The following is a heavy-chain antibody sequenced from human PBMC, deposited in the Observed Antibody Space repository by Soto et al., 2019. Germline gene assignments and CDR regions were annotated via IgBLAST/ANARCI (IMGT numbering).Heavy chain of an antibody. V-gene: IGHV3-11*01. Sequence: GGSLRLSCAASGFTFSYYYMSWIRQAPGKGLEWISSISSSAGTIYYGDSVKGRFTISRDNAKNSLFLQVNSLRAEDTAVYYCARDRLANVWGQGTTVTVSS. D-gene: IGHD6-19*01. CDR1: GFTFSYYY. J-gene: IGHJ6*02. CDR3: ARDRLANV. CDR2: ISSSAGTI.